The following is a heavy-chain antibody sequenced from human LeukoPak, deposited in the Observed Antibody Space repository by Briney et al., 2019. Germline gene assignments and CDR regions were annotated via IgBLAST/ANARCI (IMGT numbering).Heavy chain of an antibody. CDR1: GYTFTGYY. V-gene: IGHV1-2*02. D-gene: IGHD5-24*01. CDR2: INPNSGGT. CDR3: ARDRYRKDGYNYIGY. Sequence: ASVKVSCTASGYTFTGYYMHWVRQAPGQGLEWMGWINPNSGGTNYAQKFQGRVTMTRDTSISTAYMELSRLRSDDTAVYYCARDRYRKDGYNYIGYWGQGTLVTVSS. J-gene: IGHJ4*02.